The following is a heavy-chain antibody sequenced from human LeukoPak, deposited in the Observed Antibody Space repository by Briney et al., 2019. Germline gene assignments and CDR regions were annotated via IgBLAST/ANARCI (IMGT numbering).Heavy chain of an antibody. CDR3: ARAGGYSYGYAGY. Sequence: SETLSLTCAVYGGSFSGYYWSWIRQPPGKGLEWIGEINHSGSTNYNPSLKSRVTISVDTSKNQFSLKLSSVTAADTAVYYCARAGGYSYGYAGYWGQGTLVTVSS. CDR2: INHSGST. D-gene: IGHD5-18*01. J-gene: IGHJ4*02. CDR1: GGSFSGYY. V-gene: IGHV4-34*01.